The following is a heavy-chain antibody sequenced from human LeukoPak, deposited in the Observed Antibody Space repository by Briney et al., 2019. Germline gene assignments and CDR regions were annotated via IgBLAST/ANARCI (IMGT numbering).Heavy chain of an antibody. V-gene: IGHV1-8*03. CDR2: MNPNSGNT. J-gene: IGHJ5*02. CDR1: GYTFTSYD. D-gene: IGHD3-10*01. CDR3: ARAPRITMVRGVIYWFDP. Sequence: KPGASVKVSCKASGYTFTSYDINWVRQATGQGLEWMGWMNPNSGNTGYAQKFQGRVTITRNTSISTAYMELSSLRSEDTAVYYCARAPRITMVRGVIYWFDPWGQGTLVTVSS.